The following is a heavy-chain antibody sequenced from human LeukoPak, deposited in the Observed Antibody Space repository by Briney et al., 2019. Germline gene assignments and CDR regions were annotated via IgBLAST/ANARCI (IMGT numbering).Heavy chain of an antibody. CDR1: GFTFSNAW. CDR2: IKSNSDGGTT. Sequence: PGGSLRLSCATSGFTFSNAWMSWVRQAPGKGLEWIGRIKSNSDGGTTDYAAPVKGRFTISRDDSKNTLYLQMNSLKTEDTAVYYCAKAPSPRGVITYFDYWGQGTLVTVSS. D-gene: IGHD3-10*01. CDR3: AKAPSPRGVITYFDY. J-gene: IGHJ4*02. V-gene: IGHV3-15*01.